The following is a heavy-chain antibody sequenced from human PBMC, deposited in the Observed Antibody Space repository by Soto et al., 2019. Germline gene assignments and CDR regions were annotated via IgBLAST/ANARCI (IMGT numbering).Heavy chain of an antibody. CDR1: GGTFSSYS. Sequence: ASVKVSCKASGGTFSSYSINWVRQAPGQGLEWMGEIIPIFGTGNYAQKFQGRVTITADVSTSTAYMELSSLRSEDTAVYYCARDGGSHSGGIDYWGQGTLVTVSS. CDR3: ARDGGSHSGGIDY. CDR2: IIPIFGTG. J-gene: IGHJ4*02. D-gene: IGHD1-26*01. V-gene: IGHV1-69*13.